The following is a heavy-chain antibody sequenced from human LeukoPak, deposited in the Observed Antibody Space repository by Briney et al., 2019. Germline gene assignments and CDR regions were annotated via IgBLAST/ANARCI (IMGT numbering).Heavy chain of an antibody. CDR3: AKDRGTGDTEPYFDY. D-gene: IGHD1-1*01. CDR2: ISGNSGSI. V-gene: IGHV3-9*03. CDR1: GFTFDDYA. J-gene: IGHJ4*02. Sequence: SLRLSCAASGFTFDDYAMNWVRQAPGKGLEWVSGISGNSGSIGYAASVKRRFTISRANAKNSLYLQMNSLRAEDMALYYCAKDRGTGDTEPYFDYRGQGTLVTVSS.